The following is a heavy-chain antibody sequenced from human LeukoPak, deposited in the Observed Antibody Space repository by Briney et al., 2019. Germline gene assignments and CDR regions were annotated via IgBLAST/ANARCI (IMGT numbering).Heavy chain of an antibody. CDR3: ARDRVAAGEFDP. V-gene: IGHV4-61*01. CDR1: GGSVSSGSYY. CDR2: IYYSGST. D-gene: IGHD6-25*01. Sequence: SETLSLTCTVSGGSVSSGSYYWSWIRQPPGKGLEWIGYIYYSGSTHYNPSLKSRVTISVDTSKNQFSLKLSSVTAADTAVYYCARDRVAAGEFDPWGQGTLVTVSS. J-gene: IGHJ5*02.